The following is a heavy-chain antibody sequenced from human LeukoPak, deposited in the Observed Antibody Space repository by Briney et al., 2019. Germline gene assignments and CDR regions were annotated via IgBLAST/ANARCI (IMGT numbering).Heavy chain of an antibody. V-gene: IGHV4-30-2*01. D-gene: IGHD2-2*01. CDR1: GGSISSGGYY. Sequence: SETLSLTCAVSGGSISSGGYYWSWIRQPPGKGLEWIGYIYHRGSTYYNPSLKSRVTISVDRSKNQFSLKLSSVTAADTAVYYCARPRSPAGAHDAFDIWGQGTMVTVSS. CDR2: IYHRGST. CDR3: ARPRSPAGAHDAFDI. J-gene: IGHJ3*02.